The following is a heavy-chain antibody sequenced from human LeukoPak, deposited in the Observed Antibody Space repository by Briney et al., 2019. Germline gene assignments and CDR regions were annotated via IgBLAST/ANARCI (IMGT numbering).Heavy chain of an antibody. V-gene: IGHV3-66*02. CDR1: GFIVNSYA. CDR3: ARDRAEGKTWVEFDP. CDR2: IYSDGVT. Sequence: GGSLRLSCAASGFIVNSYAMSWVRQAPGRGLAWVSLIYSDGVTQYADSVKGRFTISRDNSKNTLYLQMNSLRDEDTAVYFCARDRAEGKTWVEFDPWGQGTLVTVSS. J-gene: IGHJ5*02.